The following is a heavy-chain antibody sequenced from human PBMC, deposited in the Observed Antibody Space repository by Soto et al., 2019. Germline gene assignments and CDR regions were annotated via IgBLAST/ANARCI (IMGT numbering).Heavy chain of an antibody. D-gene: IGHD3-22*01. J-gene: IGHJ5*02. CDR3: ASSGIVGREVNTWFDP. Sequence: SETLSLTCTVSGGSIGSGGYYWSWIRQRPGKGLEWIGYISDSGSIYFKPSLKSRVTISLDTSKNQFSLKLTSMTTADTAVYYCASSGIVGREVNTWFDPWGQGTLVTVSS. CDR1: GGSIGSGGYY. V-gene: IGHV4-31*03. CDR2: ISDSGSI.